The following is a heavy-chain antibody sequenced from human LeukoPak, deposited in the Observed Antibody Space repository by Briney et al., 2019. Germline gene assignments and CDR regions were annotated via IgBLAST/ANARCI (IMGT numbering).Heavy chain of an antibody. Sequence: GASVKVSCKASGYTFTGYYMHWVRQAPRQGLEWMGWINPNSGGTNYAQKFQGRVTMTRDTSISTAYMELSRLRSDDTAVYYCARDHSSSVDSTMGYWGQGTLVTVSS. V-gene: IGHV1-2*02. CDR2: INPNSGGT. J-gene: IGHJ4*02. CDR1: GYTFTGYY. CDR3: ARDHSSSVDSTMGY. D-gene: IGHD6-6*01.